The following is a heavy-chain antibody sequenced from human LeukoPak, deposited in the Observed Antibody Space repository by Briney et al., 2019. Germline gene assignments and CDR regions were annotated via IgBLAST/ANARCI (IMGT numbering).Heavy chain of an antibody. Sequence: GGSLRLSCTASGFNFASRWMHGVRQVPGKGLLWVSRISSDESDTTYADSVEGRFTISRDNVKKIVYLQMRSLRVEDTAVYYCARHFDGTGSFDFWGQGTLVTVSS. V-gene: IGHV3-74*01. CDR1: GFNFASRW. CDR3: ARHFDGTGSFDF. J-gene: IGHJ5*01. CDR2: ISSDESDT. D-gene: IGHD1-1*01.